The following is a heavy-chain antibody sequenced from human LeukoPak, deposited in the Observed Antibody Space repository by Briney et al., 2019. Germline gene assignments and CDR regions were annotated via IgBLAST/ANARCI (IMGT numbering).Heavy chain of an antibody. Sequence: GESLKISFKGSGYSFTSYWIGWVRQMPGKGLEWMWIIYPGDSDTRYSPSFQGQVTISADKSISTAYLQWSSLKASDTAMYYCARNRYNWNRSYYGMDVWGQGTTVTVSS. CDR3: ARNRYNWNRSYYGMDV. CDR2: IYPGDSDT. J-gene: IGHJ6*02. V-gene: IGHV5-51*01. CDR1: GYSFTSYW. D-gene: IGHD1-20*01.